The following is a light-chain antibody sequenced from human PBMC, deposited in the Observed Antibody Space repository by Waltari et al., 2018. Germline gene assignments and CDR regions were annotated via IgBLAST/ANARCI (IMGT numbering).Light chain of an antibody. CDR2: AVS. J-gene: IGLJ2*01. CDR3: SSYTSSSTPGV. Sequence: QSALTQPPSLSVSHGQSLTTSCTGTTSVVGSTNYVSWYQQHPGQAPKLMIYAVSKRPPGVSIRFSGSKSGNTASLTISGLQAEDEADYYCSSYTSSSTPGVFGGGTKLTVL. V-gene: IGLV2-14*01. CDR1: TSVVGSTNY.